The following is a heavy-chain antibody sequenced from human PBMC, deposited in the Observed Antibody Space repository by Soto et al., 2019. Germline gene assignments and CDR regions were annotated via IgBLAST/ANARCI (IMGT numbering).Heavy chain of an antibody. CDR1: GYTFTSYA. V-gene: IGHV1-3*01. CDR3: ARASQSIVVVVAATTTLPY. D-gene: IGHD2-15*01. J-gene: IGHJ4*02. CDR2: INAGNGNT. Sequence: ASVKVSCKASGYTFTSYAMHGVRQAPGQRLEWMGWINAGNGNTKYSQKFQGRVTITRDTSASTAYMELSSLRSEDTAVYYCARASQSIVVVVAATTTLPYWGQGTLVTVSS.